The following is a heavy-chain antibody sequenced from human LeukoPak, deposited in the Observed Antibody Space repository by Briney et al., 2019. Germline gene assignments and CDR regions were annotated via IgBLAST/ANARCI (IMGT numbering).Heavy chain of an antibody. V-gene: IGHV3-48*01. CDR3: AKGVTMADFDY. J-gene: IGHJ4*02. CDR1: GFTFSSYG. CDR2: ISSSSSTI. D-gene: IGHD3-10*01. Sequence: PGGSLRLSCAASGFTFSSYGMNWVRQAPGKGLEWVSYISSSSSTIYYADSVKGRFTISRDNAKKSLYLQMNSLRAEDTAVYYCAKGVTMADFDYWGQGTLVTVSS.